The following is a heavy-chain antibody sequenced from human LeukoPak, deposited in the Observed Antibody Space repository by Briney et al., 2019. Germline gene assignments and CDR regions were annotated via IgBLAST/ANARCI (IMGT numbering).Heavy chain of an antibody. CDR1: GGSFSGYY. CDR3: ARYCSSTSCRAPYYGMDV. V-gene: IGHV4-34*01. Sequence: SETLSLTCAVYGGSFSGYYWSWIRQPPGKGLEWIGEINHSGSTNYNPSLKGRVTISVDTSKNQFSLKLSSVTAADTAVYYCARYCSSTSCRAPYYGMDVWGKGTTVTVSS. D-gene: IGHD2-2*01. J-gene: IGHJ6*04. CDR2: INHSGST.